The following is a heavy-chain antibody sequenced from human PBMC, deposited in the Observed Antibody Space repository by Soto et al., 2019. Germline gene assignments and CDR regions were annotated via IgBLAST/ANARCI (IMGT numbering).Heavy chain of an antibody. CDR2: IYPGDSDT. J-gene: IGHJ3*02. V-gene: IGHV5-51*01. CDR3: AQSPRLTEAFDI. CDR1: GYSFTSYW. Sequence: LKISCKFSGYSFTSYWIGWVRQMPGKGLEWMGIIYPGDSDTRYSPSFQGHVTISADKSFTTAYLQWSSLKASDTAMYYCAQSPRLTEAFDIWGQGTMVTVSS.